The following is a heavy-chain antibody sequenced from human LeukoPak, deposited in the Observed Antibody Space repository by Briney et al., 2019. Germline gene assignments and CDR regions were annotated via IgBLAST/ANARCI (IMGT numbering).Heavy chain of an antibody. J-gene: IGHJ4*02. Sequence: SETLSLTCTVSGGSISSSSYYWGWIRQPPGKGLEWIGSIYYSGSTYCNPSLKSRVTISVDTSKNQFSLKLSSVTAADTAVYYCARVEGSEVDYWGQGTLVTVSS. CDR1: GGSISSSSYY. D-gene: IGHD5-24*01. V-gene: IGHV4-39*07. CDR2: IYYSGST. CDR3: ARVEGSEVDY.